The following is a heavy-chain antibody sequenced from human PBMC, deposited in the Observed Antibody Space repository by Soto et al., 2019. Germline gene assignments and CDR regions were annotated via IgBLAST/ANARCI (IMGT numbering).Heavy chain of an antibody. CDR3: ARDVGYWYGRFDP. D-gene: IGHD2-8*02. CDR2: ISSSGATA. V-gene: IGHV3-23*01. J-gene: IGHJ5*01. CDR1: GFVFSDYA. Sequence: EVQLLESGGDLVQPGGSLRLSCAASGFVFSDYAMSWVRQAPGKGLEWVSVISSSGATAFYADTVEGRFTISRDNLKNILYLQMNSLRADDTAVYYCARDVGYWYGRFDPWGQGTLVIVSS.